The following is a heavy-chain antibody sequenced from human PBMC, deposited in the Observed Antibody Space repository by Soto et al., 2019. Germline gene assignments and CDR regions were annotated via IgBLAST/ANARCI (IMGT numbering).Heavy chain of an antibody. CDR3: ARDVSPGSSSLYLDAFDI. CDR1: GFAFGSSW. J-gene: IGHJ3*02. Sequence: EVQLVESGGGLVHPGGSLRLSCEASGFAFGSSWMTWVRQAPGKGLEWVANIRQDGSARSYLDSVTGRFTISRDNAKNSLYLPMDRLRAEDTGLYFCARDVSPGSSSLYLDAFDIWGQGTMVTVSS. CDR2: IRQDGSAR. D-gene: IGHD6-13*01. V-gene: IGHV3-7*05.